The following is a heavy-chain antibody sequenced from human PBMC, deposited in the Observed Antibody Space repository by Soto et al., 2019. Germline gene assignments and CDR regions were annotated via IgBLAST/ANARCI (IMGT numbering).Heavy chain of an antibody. CDR2: ISYDGSNQ. Sequence: GGSLRLSCAASGFTFNIYGMHWVHQAPDKGLEWVALISYDGSNQYYADSVKGRFTISRDNSKNTLFLQMNSLRADDTAVYYCAKDQASGQGSFDSWGQGTLVTVSS. V-gene: IGHV3-30*18. CDR1: GFTFNIYG. J-gene: IGHJ4*02. CDR3: AKDQASGQGSFDS.